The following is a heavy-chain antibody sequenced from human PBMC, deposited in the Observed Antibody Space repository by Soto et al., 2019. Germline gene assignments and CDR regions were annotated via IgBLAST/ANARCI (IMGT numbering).Heavy chain of an antibody. D-gene: IGHD5-18*01. V-gene: IGHV1-18*01. CDR1: GYTFTSYG. Sequence: ASVKVSCKASGYTFTSYGISWVRQAPGQGLEWMGWISAYNGNTNYAQKLQGRVTMTTDTSTSTAYMELRSLRSDDTAVYYCACGSRYRYAHSTYYWGKGTLVTVSS. CDR3: ACGSRYRYAHSTYY. J-gene: IGHJ4*02. CDR2: ISAYNGNT.